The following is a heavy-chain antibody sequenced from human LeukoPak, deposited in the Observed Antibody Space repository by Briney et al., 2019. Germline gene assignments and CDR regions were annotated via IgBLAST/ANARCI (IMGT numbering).Heavy chain of an antibody. J-gene: IGHJ4*02. V-gene: IGHV3-30*02. CDR1: GFTFSSYG. CDR3: AKNVWLVREYYFDY. Sequence: GESLRLSCAASGFTFSSYGMHWVRQAPGKGLEWVAFIRYDGSNKYYADSVKGRFTISRDNSKNTLYLQMNSLRAEDTAVYYCAKNVWLVREYYFDYWGQGTLVTVSS. D-gene: IGHD6-19*01. CDR2: IRYDGSNK.